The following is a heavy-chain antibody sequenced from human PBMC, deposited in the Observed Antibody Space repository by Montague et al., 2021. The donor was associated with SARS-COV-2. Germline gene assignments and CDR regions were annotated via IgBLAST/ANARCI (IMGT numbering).Heavy chain of an antibody. Sequence: ETLSLTCTVSGGSISPYYWSWIRQPPGKGLECIGYTSYSGSTDYNPSLKSRVTISIDTSKNQFSLKLSSVTAADTAVYYCARWGEYYDSPYYYYAMDVWGQRTTVTVSS. CDR1: GGSISPYY. V-gene: IGHV4-59*12. CDR3: ARWGEYYDSPYYYYAMDV. CDR2: TSYSGST. D-gene: IGHD3-3*01. J-gene: IGHJ6*02.